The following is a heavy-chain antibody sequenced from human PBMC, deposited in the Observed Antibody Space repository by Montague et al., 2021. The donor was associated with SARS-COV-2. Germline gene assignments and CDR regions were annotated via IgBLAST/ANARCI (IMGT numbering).Heavy chain of an antibody. J-gene: IGHJ5*02. CDR1: GGSIISDDYC. V-gene: IGHV4-30-4*08. CDR3: VRRERTSLVWFDP. CDR2: IFYSGTT. Sequence: TLSLACNVSGGSIISDDYCWNWIRQPPGKGLEWFGYIFYSGTTYYNPSLRGRVTISVDTSKNQFSLKLGAVTAADTAVYYCVRRERTSLVWFDPWGQGTLVTVSS. D-gene: IGHD1-14*01.